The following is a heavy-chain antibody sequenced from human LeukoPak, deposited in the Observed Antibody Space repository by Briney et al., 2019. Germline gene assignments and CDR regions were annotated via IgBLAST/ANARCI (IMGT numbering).Heavy chain of an antibody. CDR1: GFTFSSYA. D-gene: IGHD4-17*01. J-gene: IGHJ4*02. Sequence: PGGSLRLSCAASGFTFSSYAMSWVRQAPGKGLEWVSAISGSGGNTYYADSVKGRFTISRDNSKNTLYLQMNSLRAEDTAVYYCAKIGEYGDYFDYWGQGTLVTVSS. V-gene: IGHV3-23*01. CDR2: ISGSGGNT. CDR3: AKIGEYGDYFDY.